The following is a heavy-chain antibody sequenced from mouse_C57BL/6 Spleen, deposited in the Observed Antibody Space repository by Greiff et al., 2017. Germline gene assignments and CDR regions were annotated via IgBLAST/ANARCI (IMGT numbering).Heavy chain of an antibody. D-gene: IGHD2-3*01. CDR1: GYTFTSYW. CDR3: ARGERGYYVGFAY. J-gene: IGHJ3*01. CDR2: IDPSDSET. Sequence: QVQLQQPGAELVRPGSSVKLSCKASGYTFTSYWMHWVKQRPIQGLEWIGNIDPSDSETHYNQKFKDKATLTVDKSSSTAYMQLSSLTSEDSAVYYCARGERGYYVGFAYWGQGTLVTVSA. V-gene: IGHV1-52*01.